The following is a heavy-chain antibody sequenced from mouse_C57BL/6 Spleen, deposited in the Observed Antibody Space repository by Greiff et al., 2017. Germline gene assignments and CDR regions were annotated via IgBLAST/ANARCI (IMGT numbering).Heavy chain of an antibody. J-gene: IGHJ3*01. D-gene: IGHD2-2*01. CDR2: IDPENGGT. CDR3: ARGGYGYDGAY. V-gene: IGHV1-15*01. Sequence: QVQLQQSGAELVRPGASVTLSCKASGYTFTVYEMHWVKQTPVHGLEWIGAIDPENGGTDYNQKVKGKAILTADKSSSTAYLELRSLTSEDSAVYCCARGGYGYDGAYWGQGTLVTVSA. CDR1: GYTFTVYE.